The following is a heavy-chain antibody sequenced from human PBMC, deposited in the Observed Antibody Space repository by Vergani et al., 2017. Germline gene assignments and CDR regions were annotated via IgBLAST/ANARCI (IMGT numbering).Heavy chain of an antibody. Sequence: QEQLMQSGAEVKKPGDSVKISCEASGYTFTAFFMHWVRQAPGQGLEWMGWINPKTGGINYAQEFQDRVTMTRDTSTSTAYMELRRLTFNDTAVYYCAKIMAVAAEERDSWGQGALVTVSS. CDR3: AKIMAVAAEERDS. CDR1: GYTFTAFF. J-gene: IGHJ4*02. CDR2: INPKTGGI. D-gene: IGHD2-15*01. V-gene: IGHV1-2*02.